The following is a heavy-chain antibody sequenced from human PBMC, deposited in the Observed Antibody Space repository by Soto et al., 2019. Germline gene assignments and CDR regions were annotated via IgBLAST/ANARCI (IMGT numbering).Heavy chain of an antibody. CDR3: ARSYSSSWYIYYYYGMDV. CDR1: GFTFSSYW. CDR2: IKQDGSEK. V-gene: IGHV3-7*03. J-gene: IGHJ6*02. Sequence: GGSLRLSCAASGFTFSSYWMSWVRQAPGKGLEWVANIKQDGSEKYYVDSVKGRFTISRDNAKNSLYLQMNSLRAEDTAVYYCARSYSSSWYIYYYYGMDVWGQGTTVTVSS. D-gene: IGHD6-13*01.